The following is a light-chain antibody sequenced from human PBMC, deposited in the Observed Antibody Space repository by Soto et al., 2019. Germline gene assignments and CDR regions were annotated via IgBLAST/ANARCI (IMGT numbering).Light chain of an antibody. CDR1: QSVSDN. CDR3: QQYGSSPKT. Sequence: EILMTQSPVTLSVSPGERVTLSCRASQSVSDNLAWYQQKPGQAPSLLIYGAFTRATGVPARFSGAGSGTEFTLTISSLQSEDFAVYYCQQYGSSPKTFGQGTKVEIK. J-gene: IGKJ1*01. V-gene: IGKV3-15*01. CDR2: GAF.